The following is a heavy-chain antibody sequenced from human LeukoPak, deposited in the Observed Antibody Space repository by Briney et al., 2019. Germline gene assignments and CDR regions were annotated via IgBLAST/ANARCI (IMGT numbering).Heavy chain of an antibody. D-gene: IGHD2-2*01. V-gene: IGHV5-51*01. CDR2: IYPGDSDT. CDR3: ARRALGYCSSTTCYAHWFDP. J-gene: IGHJ5*02. CDR1: GYSFTSYW. Sequence: GESLKISCKGSGYSFTSYWIGWVRQMPGKGLEWMGIIYPGDSDTRYSPSFQGQVTISADKSISTAYLQWSSLKASDTAMYYFARRALGYCSSTTCYAHWFDPWGQGTLVTVSS.